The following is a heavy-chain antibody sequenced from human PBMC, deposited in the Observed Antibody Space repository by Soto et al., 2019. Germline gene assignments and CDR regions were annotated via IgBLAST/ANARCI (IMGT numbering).Heavy chain of an antibody. CDR2: IKGDGSIT. CDR3: AGDTRGEYGAAV. D-gene: IGHD3-16*01. CDR1: GFTFSDHW. Sequence: EVQLVESGGGLVQPGGSLRLSCAASGFTFSDHWIHWVRQGPGEGLVWVSRIKGDGSITNYADSVKGRFTISRDNAKNTMSRQKTSWSLEVPVLNSRAGDTRGEYGAAVWWKGATCTV. V-gene: IGHV3-74*01. J-gene: IGHJ6*01.